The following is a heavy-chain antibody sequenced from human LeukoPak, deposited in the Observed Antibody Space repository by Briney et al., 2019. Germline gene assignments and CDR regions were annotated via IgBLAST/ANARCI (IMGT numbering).Heavy chain of an antibody. D-gene: IGHD3-3*01. CDR1: GFSFDDYA. V-gene: IGHV3-9*01. CDR3: AKDRKSKDLDSIDI. J-gene: IGHJ3*02. CDR2: INWDSGET. Sequence: GGSLRLSCAASGFSFDDYAMHWVRQAPGKGLEWVSGINWDSGETGYADSVKGRFTISRDNARMSLYLQINSLRPEDKALYFCAKDRKSKDLDSIDIWGQGTMVTVSS.